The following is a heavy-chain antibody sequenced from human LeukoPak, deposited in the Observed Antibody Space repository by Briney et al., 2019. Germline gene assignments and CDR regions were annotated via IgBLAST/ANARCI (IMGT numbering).Heavy chain of an antibody. CDR3: AVTTCGGDYYGPPLSGWFDP. J-gene: IGHJ5*02. CDR2: IIPIFGTA. D-gene: IGHD2-21*02. Sequence: ASVKVSCKASGGTFSSYAISWVRQAPGQGLEWMGGIIPIFGTANYAQKFQGRVTITADESTSTAYMELSSLRSEDTAVYYCAVTTCGGDYYGPPLSGWFDPWGQGTLVTVSS. V-gene: IGHV1-69*13. CDR1: GGTFSSYA.